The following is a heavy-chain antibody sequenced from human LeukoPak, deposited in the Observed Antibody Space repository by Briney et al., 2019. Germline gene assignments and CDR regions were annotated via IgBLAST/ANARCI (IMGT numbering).Heavy chain of an antibody. Sequence: SETLSLTCTVSGGSISSSSYYWGWIRQPPGKGLEWIGSIYYSGSTYYNPSLKSRVTISVDTSKNQFSLKLSSVTAADTAVYYCARFSQYQLLFAFDIWGQGTMVTVSS. CDR3: ARFSQYQLLFAFDI. CDR1: GGSISSSSYY. V-gene: IGHV4-39*07. D-gene: IGHD2-2*01. J-gene: IGHJ3*02. CDR2: IYYSGST.